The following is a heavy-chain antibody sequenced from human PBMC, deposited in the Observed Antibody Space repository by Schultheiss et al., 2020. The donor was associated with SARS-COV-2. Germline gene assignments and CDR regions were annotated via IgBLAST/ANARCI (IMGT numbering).Heavy chain of an antibody. V-gene: IGHV4-31*03. J-gene: IGHJ6*02. CDR1: GGSISSGGYY. CDR2: IYYSGST. CDR3: AKGREAKVQGVIWGDPYGMDV. D-gene: IGHD3-10*01. Sequence: SETLSLTCTVSGGSISSGGYYWSWIRQHPGKGLEWIGYIYYSGSTYYNPSLKSRVTISVDTSKNQFSLKLSSVTAADTAVYYCAKGREAKVQGVIWGDPYGMDVWGQGTTVTVSS.